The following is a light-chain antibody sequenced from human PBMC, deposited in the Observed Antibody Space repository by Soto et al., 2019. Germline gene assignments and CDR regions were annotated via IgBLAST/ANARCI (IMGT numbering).Light chain of an antibody. Sequence: SKKIQCPASRLADVENGVTSTSRASQGIRNDLGWYQQKPGKAPKLLIYAASTLQSGVSSRFSGSGSGTDFTLTICSLQPEDGVTYCCKKYPSAPLNFGGGTKLDI. CDR3: KKYPSAPLN. V-gene: IGKV1-27*01. J-gene: IGKJ4*01. CDR1: QGIRND. CDR2: AAS.